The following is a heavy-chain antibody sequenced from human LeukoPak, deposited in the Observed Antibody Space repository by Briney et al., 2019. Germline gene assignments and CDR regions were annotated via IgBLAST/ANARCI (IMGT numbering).Heavy chain of an antibody. V-gene: IGHV3-21*01. D-gene: IGHD3-22*01. J-gene: IGHJ4*02. CDR2: ISSSSYI. CDR1: GFTFSSYS. CDR3: AREYYYDSSSDY. Sequence: GGSLRLSCAASGFTFSSYSMNWVRQAPGKGLEWVSSISSSSYIYYADSVKGRFTISRDNAKNSLYLQMNSLRAEDTAVYYCAREYYYDSSSDYWGQGTLVTVSS.